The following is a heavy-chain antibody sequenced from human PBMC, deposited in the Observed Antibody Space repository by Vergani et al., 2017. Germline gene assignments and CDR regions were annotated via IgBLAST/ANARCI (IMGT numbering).Heavy chain of an antibody. D-gene: IGHD5-18*01. V-gene: IGHV1-69-2*01. Sequence: EVQVEQSGAEVKRPWATVKISCKVSGYTFSDYYMPWVKQAPGKGLEWMGLVDPENGEIRYAEKFQGRVTITADTSRGTAYMEMSSLTSEDTAVYYCARGVDTAVSYDVPYYYGMDVWGQGTTVTVSS. J-gene: IGHJ6*02. CDR3: ARGVDTAVSYDVPYYYGMDV. CDR1: GYTFSDYY. CDR2: VDPENGEI.